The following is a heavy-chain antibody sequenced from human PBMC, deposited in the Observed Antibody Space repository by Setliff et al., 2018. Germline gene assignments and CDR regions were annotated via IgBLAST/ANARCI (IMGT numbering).Heavy chain of an antibody. CDR1: GFTFSTYW. V-gene: IGHV3-7*01. CDR2: IKQDGSDK. J-gene: IGHJ4*02. Sequence: GSLRLSCAASGFTFSTYWMSWVRQAPGKGLEWVANIKQDGSDKYYVDSVKGRFTISRDNAKNSLYLQMNNLRAEDTAVYYCARAFGSGWFWGQGTLVTVSS. CDR3: ARAFGSGWF. D-gene: IGHD6-19*01.